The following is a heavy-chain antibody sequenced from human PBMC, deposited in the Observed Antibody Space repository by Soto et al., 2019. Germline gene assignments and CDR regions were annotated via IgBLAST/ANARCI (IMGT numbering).Heavy chain of an antibody. D-gene: IGHD1-1*01. CDR2: IGSSSSSSI. J-gene: IGHJ4*02. V-gene: IGHV3-48*01. CDR3: ARGLWDDLPRGESDY. CDR1: GFTFSTCS. Sequence: EVQLVESGGGLVQPGGSLRLSCAASGFTFSTCSMNWVRQAPGKGLEWVSYIGSSSSSSIYYADSVKGRFTISRDNAKNSLYLQMNSLRAEDTAVYYCARGLWDDLPRGESDYWGQGTLVTVSS.